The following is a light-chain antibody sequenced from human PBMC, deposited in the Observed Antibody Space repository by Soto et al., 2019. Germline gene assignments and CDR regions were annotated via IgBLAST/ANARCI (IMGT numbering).Light chain of an antibody. V-gene: IGLV2-14*03. Sequence: QSALTQPASVSGSPGQSFTIPCTGSSTDVGAYHSVSWYQQHPGKAPKLIIFDVSNRPSGVSNRFSGSKSGNTASLTISGLQAEGEADYYCSSFTDTGTVMFGGGTKLTVL. CDR2: DVS. CDR1: STDVGAYHS. CDR3: SSFTDTGTVM. J-gene: IGLJ3*02.